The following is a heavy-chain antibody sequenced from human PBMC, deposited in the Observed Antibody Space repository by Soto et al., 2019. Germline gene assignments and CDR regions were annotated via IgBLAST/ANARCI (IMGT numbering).Heavy chain of an antibody. D-gene: IGHD3-16*01. CDR1: GGTFSGYV. Sequence: QLVQSGSEVKKPGSSVKVSCQASGGTFSGYVVTWVRQAPGQGLEWMGEFVPLFGTTNYAQRFSGRIKITAEKSTSTAYMELRTLRSDDTAVYYCATHGLGVSRPPDFDKWGQGTLVTVSS. V-gene: IGHV1-69*06. CDR2: FVPLFGTT. CDR3: ATHGLGVSRPPDFDK. J-gene: IGHJ4*02.